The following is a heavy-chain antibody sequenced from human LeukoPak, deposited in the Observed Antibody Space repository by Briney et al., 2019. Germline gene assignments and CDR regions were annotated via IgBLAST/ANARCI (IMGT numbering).Heavy chain of an antibody. D-gene: IGHD6-13*01. CDR1: GGSISSSYYY. CDR3: ARDFAYSRLDS. J-gene: IGHJ4*02. Sequence: ETLSLTCTVSGGSISSSYYYWGWIRQPPGKGLEWVASINPDGAVKYHAHSLKGRFTISRDNAENSLYLQMNSLRAEDTALYYCARDFAYSRLDSWGQGTLVTVSS. V-gene: IGHV3-7*03. CDR2: INPDGAVK.